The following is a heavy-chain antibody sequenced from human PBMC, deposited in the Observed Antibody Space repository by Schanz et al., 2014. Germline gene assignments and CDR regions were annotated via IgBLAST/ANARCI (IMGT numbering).Heavy chain of an antibody. CDR2: ISAFDDKT. CDR3: ARETTITTGGAFDV. V-gene: IGHV1-18*01. Sequence: SVKVSCKASGYSFTTYGLNWVRQAPGQGPEWMGWISAFDDKTDYAQNFQGRLIMTTDTSTTTVYMELRGLRSDDTTVYYCARETTITTGGAFDVGRQGTMVNVSS. D-gene: IGHD4-17*01. CDR1: GYSFTTYG. J-gene: IGHJ3*01.